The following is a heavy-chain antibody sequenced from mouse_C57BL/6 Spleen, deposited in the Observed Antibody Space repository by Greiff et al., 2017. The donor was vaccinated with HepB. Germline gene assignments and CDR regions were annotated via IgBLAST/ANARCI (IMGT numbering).Heavy chain of an antibody. CDR2: ISSGGSYT. D-gene: IGHD2-3*01. Sequence: EVQGVESGGDLVKPGGSLKLSCAASGFTFSSYGMSWVRQTTDKRLEWVATISSGGSYTYYPDSVKGRFTISRDNAKNTLYLQMSSLKSEDTAMYYCARHRDDGYYGYFDVWGTGTTVTVSS. V-gene: IGHV5-6*01. CDR1: GFTFSSYG. J-gene: IGHJ1*03. CDR3: ARHRDDGYYGYFDV.